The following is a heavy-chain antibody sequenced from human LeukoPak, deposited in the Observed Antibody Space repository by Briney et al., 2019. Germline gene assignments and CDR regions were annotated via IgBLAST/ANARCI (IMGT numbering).Heavy chain of an antibody. CDR2: ISAYNGNT. D-gene: IGHD5-18*01. CDR3: ARVYLDKAMVRSLDY. CDR1: GYTFTSYG. J-gene: IGHJ4*02. Sequence: ASVKVSCKASGYTFTSYGISWVRQAPGQVLEWMGWISAYNGNTNYAQKLQGRVTMTTDTSTSTAYMELRSLRSDDTAVYYCARVYLDKAMVRSLDYWGQGTLVTVSS. V-gene: IGHV1-18*01.